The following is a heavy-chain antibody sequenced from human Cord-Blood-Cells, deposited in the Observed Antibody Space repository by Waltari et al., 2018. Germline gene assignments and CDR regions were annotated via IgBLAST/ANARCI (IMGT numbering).Heavy chain of an antibody. J-gene: IGHJ3*02. V-gene: IGHV4-39*07. CDR2: IYYSGST. CDR1: GGSISRRSYY. Sequence: QLQLQESGPGLVKPSETLSLTCTVSGGSISRRSYYWGWIRQPPGKGLEWIGSIYYSGSTYYNPSLKSRVTISVDTSKNQFSLKLSSVTAADTAVYYCARDPGIDAFDIWGQGTMVTVSS. CDR3: ARDPGIDAFDI. D-gene: IGHD3-10*01.